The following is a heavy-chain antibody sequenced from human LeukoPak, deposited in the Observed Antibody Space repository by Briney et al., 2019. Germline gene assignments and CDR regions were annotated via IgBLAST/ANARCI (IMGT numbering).Heavy chain of an antibody. D-gene: IGHD6-19*01. CDR3: VSSSSGWYRFQY. CDR1: GFTFSNYA. J-gene: IGHJ4*02. V-gene: IGHV3-23*01. CDR2: ISGSGGNT. Sequence: KAGGSLRLSCAPSGFTFSNYAMSGVCQAPGKGREWVSAISGSGGNTYYADSVKGRFTISRDNSRSTLYLQMNSLRAEDTAVYYCVSSSSGWYRFQYWGQGTLVTVSS.